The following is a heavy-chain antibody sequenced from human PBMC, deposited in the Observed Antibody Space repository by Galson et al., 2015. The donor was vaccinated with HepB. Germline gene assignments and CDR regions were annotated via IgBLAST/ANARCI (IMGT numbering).Heavy chain of an antibody. CDR2: ISTSGSAI. D-gene: IGHD1-26*01. CDR1: GFTFSSYE. J-gene: IGHJ4*02. CDR3: ARGSGSYLSLDY. V-gene: IGHV3-48*03. Sequence: SLRLSCAASGFTFSSYEMNWVRQAPGKGLEWVSYISTSGSAIYYADSVKGRFTISRDNSKNTLYLQMNSLRAEDTAVYYCARGSGSYLSLDYWGQGTLVTVSS.